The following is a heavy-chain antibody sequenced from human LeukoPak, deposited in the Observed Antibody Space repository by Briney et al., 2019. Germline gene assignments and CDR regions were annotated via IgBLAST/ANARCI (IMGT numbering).Heavy chain of an antibody. CDR3: ARGAWYPDF. D-gene: IGHD1-14*01. Sequence: QAGGSLRLSCAASGFTLNSYWMSWVRQAPGKGLEWVASTKQDGSEKYYADSVKGRFTISRDNAKNSLDLEMNSLRVEDTAVYHCARGAWYPDFWGQGALVTVSS. V-gene: IGHV3-7*04. CDR2: TKQDGSEK. CDR1: GFTLNSYW. J-gene: IGHJ4*02.